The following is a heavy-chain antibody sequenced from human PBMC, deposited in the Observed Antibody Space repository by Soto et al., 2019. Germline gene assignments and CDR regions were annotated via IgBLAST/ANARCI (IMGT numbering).Heavy chain of an antibody. CDR1: GGSISSGGYS. Sequence: SQTQCLTCAVSGGSISSGGYSWSWIRQPPGKGLEWIGYIYHSGSTYYNPSLKSRVTISVDRSKNQFSLKLSSVTAADTAVYYCARASTTVTTLDYWGQGTLVTVS. J-gene: IGHJ4*02. V-gene: IGHV4-30-2*01. D-gene: IGHD4-17*01. CDR3: ARASTTVTTLDY. CDR2: IYHSGST.